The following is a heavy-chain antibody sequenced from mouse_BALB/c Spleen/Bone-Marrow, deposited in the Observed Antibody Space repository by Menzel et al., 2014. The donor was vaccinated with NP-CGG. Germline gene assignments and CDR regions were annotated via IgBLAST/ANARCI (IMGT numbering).Heavy chain of an antibody. Sequence: LQQSGSELVRPGASVKLSRKASGYTFTNYWIHWVKQRPGRGLEWIGNVYPGRGSINSDEKFKTKATLTVDTSSSTAYMHLNSLTSEDSAVYYCARRLRGYYAMDYWGQGTSVTVSS. CDR2: VYPGRGSI. V-gene: IGHV1S22*01. CDR1: GYTFTNYW. CDR3: ARRLRGYYAMDY. D-gene: IGHD1-3*01. J-gene: IGHJ4*01.